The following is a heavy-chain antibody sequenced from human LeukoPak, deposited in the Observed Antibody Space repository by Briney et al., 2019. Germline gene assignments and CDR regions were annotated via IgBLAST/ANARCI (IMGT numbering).Heavy chain of an antibody. V-gene: IGHV3-30*04. Sequence: LGGSLRLSCAASGLTFTNYAMSWVRQAPGKGLDWVAVISYDGSNKYYADSVKGRFTISRDKSKNTPYLQMNSLRAEDQAVYYCARARSSYGYGDAFDIWGQGPMVTVSS. CDR3: ARARSSYGYGDAFDI. CDR1: GLTFTNYA. CDR2: ISYDGSNK. D-gene: IGHD5-18*01. J-gene: IGHJ3*02.